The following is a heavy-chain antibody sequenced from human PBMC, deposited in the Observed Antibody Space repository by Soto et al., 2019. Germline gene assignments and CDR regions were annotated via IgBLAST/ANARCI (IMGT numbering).Heavy chain of an antibody. D-gene: IGHD3-22*01. V-gene: IGHV1-18*01. CDR2: ISPYNGNT. CDR1: GYTFINSA. CDR3: ARDQSSGVFDY. Sequence: QVQLVQSGGEVKQPGASVRVSCKATGYTFINSAIAWVRQAPGQGLEWMGWISPYNGNTNYAQRVQGRVTITTDTSTSTAYMEIMSLRSDDTAVYYCARDQSSGVFDYWGQGTLVTVST. J-gene: IGHJ4*02.